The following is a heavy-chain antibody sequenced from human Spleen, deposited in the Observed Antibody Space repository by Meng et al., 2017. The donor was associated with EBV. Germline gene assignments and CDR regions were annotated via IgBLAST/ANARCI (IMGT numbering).Heavy chain of an antibody. CDR1: GGFAVRGRYY. J-gene: IGHJ4*02. Sequence: RRRRESGQSRAQPQEPLSFTWLVSGGFAVRGRYYWGWIRQTPEKGLEWMASLHYTCSPYYNLALKSRIRTSVDTANNQFSLMLMSVSAADTAVYFCARVGDPGFSFSAFDLWGQGILVTVSS. D-gene: IGHD2/OR15-2a*01. CDR2: LHYTCSP. V-gene: IGHV4-39*07. CDR3: ARVGDPGFSFSAFDL.